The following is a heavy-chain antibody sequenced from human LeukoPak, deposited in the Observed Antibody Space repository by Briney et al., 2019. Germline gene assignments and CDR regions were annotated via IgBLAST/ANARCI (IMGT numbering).Heavy chain of an antibody. D-gene: IGHD3-22*01. CDR3: AHRLNMLGSSGYLFDY. CDR1: GFSLSTSGVG. V-gene: IGHV2-5*02. J-gene: IGHJ4*02. CDR2: IYWDGDK. Sequence: SGPTLVKPTQTLTLTCTCSGFSLSTSGVGVGWIRQPPGKALEWLALIYWDGDKRYSPSLKSRLTITRDTSKNQVVLTMTNMDPVDTATYYCAHRLNMLGSSGYLFDYWGQGTLVTVSS.